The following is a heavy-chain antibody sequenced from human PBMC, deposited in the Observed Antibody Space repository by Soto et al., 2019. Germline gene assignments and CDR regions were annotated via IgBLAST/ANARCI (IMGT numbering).Heavy chain of an antibody. CDR3: ARDYYCITLARPDY. J-gene: IGHJ4*02. Sequence: GGSLRLSCAASGFTFTIYSMNWVRQVPGKRLEWASTITRSSSYIYYAAAEKARFTISRDNAKNSLYLQMNSLRAEDTDVYYCARDYYCITLARPDYWGQGTLVTVSS. CDR1: GFTFTIYS. V-gene: IGHV3-21*01. CDR2: ITRSSSYI. D-gene: IGHD2-15*01.